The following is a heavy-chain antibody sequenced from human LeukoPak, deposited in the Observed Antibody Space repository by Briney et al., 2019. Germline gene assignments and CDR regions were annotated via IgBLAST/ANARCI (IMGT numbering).Heavy chain of an antibody. CDR1: GGSISSYY. CDR3: AGTVTDRIRGVIERYYYGMDV. J-gene: IGHJ6*02. CDR2: IYYSGST. D-gene: IGHD3-10*01. Sequence: SETLFLTCTVSGGSISSYYWSWIRQPPGKGLEWIGYIYYSGSTNYNPSLKSRVTISVDTSKNQFSLKLSSVTAADTAVYYCAGTVTDRIRGVIERYYYGMDVWGQGTTVTVSS. V-gene: IGHV4-59*08.